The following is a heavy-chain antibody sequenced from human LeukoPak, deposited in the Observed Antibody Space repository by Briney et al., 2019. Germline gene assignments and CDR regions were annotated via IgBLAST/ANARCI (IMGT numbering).Heavy chain of an antibody. CDR1: GFTFSSYA. J-gene: IGHJ4*02. CDR3: ATSLGPLTEY. D-gene: IGHD7-27*01. CDR2: ISASGGST. Sequence: GGSLRLSCAASGFTFSSYAMSWVRQAPGKGLEWVSAISASGGSTYYADSVKGRFTISRDNSKNTLYLQMNSLRAEDTAVYYCATSLGPLTEYWGQGTLVTVSS. V-gene: IGHV3-23*01.